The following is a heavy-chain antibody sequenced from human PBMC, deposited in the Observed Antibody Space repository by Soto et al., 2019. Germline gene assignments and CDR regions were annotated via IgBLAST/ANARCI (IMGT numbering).Heavy chain of an antibody. CDR2: INPSDGTT. CDR3: ETSLQLRKGWAFDH. CDR1: GYTFTTYF. V-gene: IGHV1-46*01. D-gene: IGHD5-12*01. Sequence: QVQLVQSGAEVKKPGASVKVSCKASGYTFTTYFMQWVRQAPGQGLEWMGIINPSDGTTSYAQKFQGRIPITRDTSTSTVYMDLYNLRSEDTAVYYCETSLQLRKGWAFDHWGQGTLVTVSS. J-gene: IGHJ4*02.